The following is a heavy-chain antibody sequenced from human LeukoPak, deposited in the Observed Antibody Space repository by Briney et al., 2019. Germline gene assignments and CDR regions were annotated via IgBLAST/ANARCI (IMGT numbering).Heavy chain of an antibody. CDR3: ARDGPLWFGESHSDY. J-gene: IGHJ4*02. Sequence: GGSLKLYCAASGFTFSDYYMSWMRPAPGKGLEWVSYISSSGSTIYYADSVKGRFTISRDNAKNSLYLQMNSLRAEDTAVYYCARDGPLWFGESHSDYWGQGTLVTVSS. D-gene: IGHD3-10*01. V-gene: IGHV3-11*01. CDR2: ISSSGSTI. CDR1: GFTFSDYY.